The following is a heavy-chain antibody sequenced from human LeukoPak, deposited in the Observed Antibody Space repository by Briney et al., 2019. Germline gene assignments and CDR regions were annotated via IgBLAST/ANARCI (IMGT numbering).Heavy chain of an antibody. CDR1: GSTVSSNY. V-gene: IGHV3-66*01. CDR3: ARDKYYDFWSGYLNYYGMDV. D-gene: IGHD3-3*01. J-gene: IGHJ6*02. CDR2: IYSGGST. Sequence: GGSLRLSCAASGSTVSSNYMSWVRQAPGKGLEWVSVIYSGGSTYYADSVKGRFTISRDNSKNTLYLQMNSLRAEDTAVYYCARDKYYDFWSGYLNYYGMDVWGQGTTVTVSS.